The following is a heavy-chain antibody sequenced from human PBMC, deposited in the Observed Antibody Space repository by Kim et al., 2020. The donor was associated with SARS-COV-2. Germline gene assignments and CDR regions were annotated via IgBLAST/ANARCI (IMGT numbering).Heavy chain of an antibody. V-gene: IGHV4-59*01. Sequence: SETLSLTCTVSGASISSYYWSWIRQPPGKGLEWIGYIYYSGSTHYNPSLKSRVTISVDTSKNQSSMKLSSVTAAYTAVYYCARDRRGWLQYTANWYCDLWGRGTLVTVSS. CDR2: IYYSGST. J-gene: IGHJ2*01. CDR3: ARDRRGWLQYTANWYCDL. CDR1: GASISSYY. D-gene: IGHD3-22*01.